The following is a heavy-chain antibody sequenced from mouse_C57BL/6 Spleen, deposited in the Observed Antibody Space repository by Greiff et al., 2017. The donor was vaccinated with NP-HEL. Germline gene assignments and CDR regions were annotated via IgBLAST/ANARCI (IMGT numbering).Heavy chain of an antibody. D-gene: IGHD4-1*01. CDR1: GYSITSGYD. V-gene: IGHV3-1*01. CDR2: ISYSGST. CDR3: AREGTGTGYFDY. J-gene: IGHJ2*01. Sequence: DVKLQESGPGMVKPSQSLSLTCTVTGYSITSGYDWHWIRHFPGNKLEWMGYISYSGSTNYNPSLKSRISITHDTSKNHFFLKLNSVTTEDTATYYCAREGTGTGYFDYWGQGTTLTVSS.